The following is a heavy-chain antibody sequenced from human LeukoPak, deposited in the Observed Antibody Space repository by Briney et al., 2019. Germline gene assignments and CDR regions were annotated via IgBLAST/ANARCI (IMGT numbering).Heavy chain of an antibody. CDR3: ARDWGSYQNWFDP. V-gene: IGHV4-38-2*02. Sequence: SETPSLTCNVSGYSIFTDYFWGWLRQPPGKGLEWIGSIYHTGSTFYNPSLKSRVTLSVDTSKNQFSLKLSSVTAADTAVYYCARDWGSYQNWFDPWGQGTLVTVSS. CDR1: GYSIFTDYF. J-gene: IGHJ5*02. CDR2: IYHTGST. D-gene: IGHD1-26*01.